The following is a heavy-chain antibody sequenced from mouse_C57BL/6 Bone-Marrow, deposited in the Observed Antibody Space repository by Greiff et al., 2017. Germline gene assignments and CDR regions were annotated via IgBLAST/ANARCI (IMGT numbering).Heavy chain of an antibody. J-gene: IGHJ1*03. V-gene: IGHV14-2*01. CDR1: GFNITDYY. D-gene: IGHD1-1*01. CDR2: IDPEDGDT. Sequence: EVHLVESGAELVKPGASVKLSCAASGFNITDYYMHWVKQRTEQSLEWIGSIDPEDGDTNYAPTFQGKATITADTSSNTAYLQLSSLTSEDTAVYYCARLVRSDVWGTGTTVTVSS. CDR3: ARLVRSDV.